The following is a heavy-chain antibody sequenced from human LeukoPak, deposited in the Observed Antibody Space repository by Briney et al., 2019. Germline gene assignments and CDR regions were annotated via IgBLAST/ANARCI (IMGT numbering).Heavy chain of an antibody. D-gene: IGHD2-21*02. J-gene: IGHJ2*01. CDR2: INSSSSYI. Sequence: GGSLRLSCAASGFTFSSYSMNWVRQAPGKGLEWVSSINSSSSYIYYASSVKGRFTISRDNAKNSLYLQMNSLRAEDTAVYYCARASRRSDGDCYYVDLWGRGTLVTVSS. V-gene: IGHV3-21*01. CDR1: GFTFSSYS. CDR3: ARASRRSDGDCYYVDL.